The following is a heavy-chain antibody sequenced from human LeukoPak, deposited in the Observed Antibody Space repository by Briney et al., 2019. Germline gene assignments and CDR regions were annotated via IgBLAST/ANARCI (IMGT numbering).Heavy chain of an antibody. CDR1: GVTLSNYA. Sequence: GGSLRLSCVASGVTLSNYAMSWVRQAPGKGLEWVSVISDSGGRTYSAASVKGRFTISRDNSKDTLYLQMNSLRAEDTAVYYCARTYCIGSSCPGVFEYWGQGTLVTVSS. D-gene: IGHD2-15*01. CDR2: ISDSGGRT. CDR3: ARTYCIGSSCPGVFEY. J-gene: IGHJ4*02. V-gene: IGHV3-23*01.